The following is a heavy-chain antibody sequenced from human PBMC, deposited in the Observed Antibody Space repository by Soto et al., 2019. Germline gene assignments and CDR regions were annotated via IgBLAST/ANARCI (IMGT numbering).Heavy chain of an antibody. D-gene: IGHD6-6*01. V-gene: IGHV3-11*01. Sequence: PGGSLRLSCAASGFPFSDSYMAWIRQAPGKGLEEIATISSTGSTPYYADSVKGRFTISRDNAQNSLYLEMSNLRAEDTAVYYCARGQQLVANWLDPWGQGILVTVSS. CDR2: ISSTGSTP. J-gene: IGHJ5*02. CDR1: GFPFSDSY. CDR3: ARGQQLVANWLDP.